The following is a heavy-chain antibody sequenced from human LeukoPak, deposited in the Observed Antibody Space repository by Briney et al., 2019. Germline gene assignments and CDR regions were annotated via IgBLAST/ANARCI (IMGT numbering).Heavy chain of an antibody. V-gene: IGHV4-39*01. CDR3: ARLKNYYYYYMDV. Sequence: SETLCLTCTVSGGSISSSSYYWGWIRPPPGKGLVWIGSIYYSGSTYYNPSLKSRVTISVDTNNNQYFLKQSSVTAADTAVYYCARLKNYYYYYMDVWGKGTTVSVSS. J-gene: IGHJ6*03. CDR1: GGSISSSSYY. CDR2: IYYSGST.